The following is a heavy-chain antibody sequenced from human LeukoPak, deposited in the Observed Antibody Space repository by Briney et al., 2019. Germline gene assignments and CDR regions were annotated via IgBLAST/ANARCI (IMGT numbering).Heavy chain of an antibody. CDR1: GFTFSSYS. D-gene: IGHD6-13*01. CDR3: ARLLVGAAGDY. V-gene: IGHV3-21*01. J-gene: IGHJ4*02. Sequence: GGPLRLSCAASGFTFSSYSMNWVRQAPGKGLGWVSSISSSSSYIYYADSVKGRFTISRDNAKNSLYLQMNSLRAEDTAVYYCARLLVGAAGDYWGQGTLVTVSS. CDR2: ISSSSSYI.